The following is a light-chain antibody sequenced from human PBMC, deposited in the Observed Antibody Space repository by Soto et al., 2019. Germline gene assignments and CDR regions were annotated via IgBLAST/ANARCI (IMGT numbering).Light chain of an antibody. CDR3: QQYNNWPPWT. V-gene: IGKV3-15*01. CDR2: GAS. CDR1: QSVFSN. J-gene: IGKJ1*01. Sequence: EIVMTQSPATLSVSPGERATLSCRASQSVFSNLAWYQQKPGQAPRLLIYGASTRATGIPARFSGSGSGTEFTLTFSSLQSEGFAVYYCQQYNNWPPWTFGQGTKVEIK.